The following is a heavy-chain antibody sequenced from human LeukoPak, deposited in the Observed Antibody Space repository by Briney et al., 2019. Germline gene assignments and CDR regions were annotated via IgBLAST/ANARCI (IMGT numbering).Heavy chain of an antibody. CDR3: ARDRAWASDI. V-gene: IGHV3-48*03. Sequence: GGSLRLSCVVSGFTFSSFEMNWVRQAPGRGLKWVSYISSSGSTLYYADSVRGRFTISRDNAKDSLYLQMNSLRDEDTAVYYCARDRAWASDIWGQGTMVTVSS. D-gene: IGHD3-10*01. J-gene: IGHJ3*02. CDR1: GFTFSSFE. CDR2: ISSSGSTL.